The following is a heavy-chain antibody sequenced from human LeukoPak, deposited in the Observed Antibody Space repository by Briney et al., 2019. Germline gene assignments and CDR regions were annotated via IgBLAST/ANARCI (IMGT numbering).Heavy chain of an antibody. CDR3: ARGAGYCSGGSCLYFGMDV. CDR2: INPNSGGT. Sequence: ASVKVSCKASGYTFTGYYMHWVRQAPGQGLECIGWINPNSGGTYYAQKFEGRVTMTRDTSISTAYMELSRLRSDDTAVYYCARGAGYCSGGSCLYFGMDVWGQGTTVIVSS. D-gene: IGHD2-15*01. CDR1: GYTFTGYY. V-gene: IGHV1-2*02. J-gene: IGHJ6*02.